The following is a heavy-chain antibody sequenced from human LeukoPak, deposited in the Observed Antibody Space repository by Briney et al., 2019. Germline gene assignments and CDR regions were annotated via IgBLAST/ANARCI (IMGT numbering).Heavy chain of an antibody. V-gene: IGHV3-23*01. CDR1: GFTFSSYA. J-gene: IGHJ4*02. CDR3: AKDQGIVVVIATNFDY. Sequence: GGSLRLPCAASGFTFSSYAMSWVRQAPGKGLEWVSAISGSGGSTYYADSVKGRFTISRDNSKNTLYLQMNSLRAEDTAVYYCAKDQGIVVVIATNFDYWGQGTLVTVSS. CDR2: ISGSGGST. D-gene: IGHD2-21*01.